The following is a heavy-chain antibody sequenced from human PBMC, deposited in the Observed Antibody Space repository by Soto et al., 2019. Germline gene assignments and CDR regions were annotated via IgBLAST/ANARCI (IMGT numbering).Heavy chain of an antibody. Sequence: PGESLKISCKGSGYDSSTYWIAWVRQMSGKGLEYVGIIYPGDYDTRYSPSFKGLVTISVDRSIKTAYLQWGSLKSSDTAMYYCVRGLTSTSHPKHFDLWGPGTLVTVSS. CDR2: IYPGDYDT. J-gene: IGHJ4*01. V-gene: IGHV5-51*01. CDR3: VRGLTSTSHPKHFDL. CDR1: GYDSSTYW.